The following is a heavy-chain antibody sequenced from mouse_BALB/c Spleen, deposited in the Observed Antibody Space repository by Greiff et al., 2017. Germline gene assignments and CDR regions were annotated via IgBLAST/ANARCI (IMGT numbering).Heavy chain of an antibody. CDR3: ARGGYGNWGFAY. Sequence: VQLQQSGAELAKPGASVKLSCTASGFNIKDTYMHWVKQRPEQGLEWIGRIDPANCNTKYDPKFQGKATITADTSSNTAYLQLSSLTSEDTAVYYSARGGYGNWGFAYWGQGTLVTVSA. CDR2: IDPANCNT. D-gene: IGHD2-1*01. V-gene: IGHV14-3*02. CDR1: GFNIKDTY. J-gene: IGHJ3*01.